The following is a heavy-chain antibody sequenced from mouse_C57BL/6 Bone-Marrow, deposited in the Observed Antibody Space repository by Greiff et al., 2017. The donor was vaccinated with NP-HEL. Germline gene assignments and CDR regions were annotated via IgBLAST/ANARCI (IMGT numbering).Heavy chain of an antibody. CDR3: ARGGTTGVFDY. D-gene: IGHD1-1*01. CDR1: GYTFTSYT. V-gene: IGHV1-4*01. Sequence: VQLHQSGAELARPGASVKMSCKASGYTFTSYTMHWVKQRPGQGLEWIGYINPSSGYTKYNQKFKDKATLTADKSSSTAYMPLSSLTSEDSAVYYCARGGTTGVFDYWGQGTTLTVSS. CDR2: INPSSGYT. J-gene: IGHJ2*01.